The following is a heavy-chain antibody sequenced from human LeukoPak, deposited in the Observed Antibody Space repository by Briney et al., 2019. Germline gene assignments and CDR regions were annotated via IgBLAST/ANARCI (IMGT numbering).Heavy chain of an antibody. J-gene: IGHJ4*01. CDR3: ARDRVSSGWYFDY. CDR2: IKQDGSEK. Sequence: GGSLRLSCAAPGFTFSSYWMSWVRQAPGKGLEWVANIKQDGSEKYYVDSVKGRFTISRDNAKNSLYLQMNSLRAEDTAVYYCARDRVSSGWYFDYWGQGTLVTVSS. D-gene: IGHD6-19*01. CDR1: GFTFSSYW. V-gene: IGHV3-7*03.